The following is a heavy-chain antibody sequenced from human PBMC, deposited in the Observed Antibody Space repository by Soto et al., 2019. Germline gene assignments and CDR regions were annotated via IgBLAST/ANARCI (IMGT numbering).Heavy chain of an antibody. CDR1: GGSISSYY. D-gene: IGHD5-12*01. CDR2: IYYSGSS. CDR3: VRHAQWIIRAY. V-gene: IGHV4-59*08. Sequence: SETLSLTCTVSGGSISSYYWSWIRQPPGKGLKWIGYIYYSGSSNYNPSLKSRVTISVDTSKNQFSLKLSFVTAADTAVYYCVRHAQWIIRAYWGQGSLVTVS. J-gene: IGHJ4*02.